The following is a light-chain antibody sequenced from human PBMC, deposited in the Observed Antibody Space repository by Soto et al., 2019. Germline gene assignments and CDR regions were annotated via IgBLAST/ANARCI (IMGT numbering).Light chain of an antibody. J-gene: IGKJ1*01. Sequence: DIQMTQSPSSVSASVGYRVTITCRASQIISSYLNWYQQKPGKAPKLLIYAASSLQSGVPSRFSGSGSGTDFNLAISSLKPDDSATYYCLQDINYPGTFGQGTKVDIK. CDR1: QIISSY. CDR2: AAS. CDR3: LQDINYPGT. V-gene: IGKV1-39*01.